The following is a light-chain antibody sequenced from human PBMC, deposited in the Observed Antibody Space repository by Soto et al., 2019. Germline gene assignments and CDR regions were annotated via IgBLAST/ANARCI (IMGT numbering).Light chain of an antibody. J-gene: IGKJ2*01. CDR1: QSVSSN. CDR3: QQYNNWPPYT. V-gene: IGKV3-15*01. Sequence: EIVMTQSPATLSVSPGERATLSCRASQSVSSNLAWYQQQPGQPPRLLIYGASTRATGIPDRVSGSGSGTEFTLTISSLQSEDFAVYYCQQYNNWPPYTFGQGTKLEIK. CDR2: GAS.